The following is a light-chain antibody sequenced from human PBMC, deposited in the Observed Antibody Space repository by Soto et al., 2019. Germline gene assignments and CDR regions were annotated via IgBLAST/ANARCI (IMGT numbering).Light chain of an antibody. V-gene: IGKV1-8*01. J-gene: IGKJ2*01. CDR1: QGISSY. CDR2: AAS. CDR3: QQYYTYPQP. Sequence: AIRMTQSPSSFSASTGDRVTITCRASQGISSYLSWYHQKPGKAPELLVYAASTLQYGVPSRFSGSGSGTDFTLTISCLQSEDFATYFCQQYYTYPQPFGQGIKLEIK.